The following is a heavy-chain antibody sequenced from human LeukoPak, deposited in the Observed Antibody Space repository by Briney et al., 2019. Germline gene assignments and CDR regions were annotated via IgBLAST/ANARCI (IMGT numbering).Heavy chain of an antibody. CDR3: ARDSSSGVPDY. J-gene: IGHJ4*02. CDR2: IYYSGST. CDR1: GGSISSSSYY. V-gene: IGHV4-39*07. D-gene: IGHD6-19*01. Sequence: PSETLSLTGTVSGGSISSSSYYWGWIRQPPGKGLEWIGSIYYSGSTYYNPSLKSRVTISVDTSKNQFSLKLSSVTAADTAVYYCARDSSSGVPDYWGQGTVVSVSS.